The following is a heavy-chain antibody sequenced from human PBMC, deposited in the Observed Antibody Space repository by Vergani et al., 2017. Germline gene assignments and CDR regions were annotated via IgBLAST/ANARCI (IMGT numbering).Heavy chain of an antibody. Sequence: QVQLQQWGAGLLKPSETLSLTCAVYGGSFSGYYWSWIRQPPGKGLEWIGEINHSGSTNYNPSLKSRVTISVDTSKNQFYLKLSSVTAADTAVYYCVSSRAYYDFWSGYFRYWGQGTLVTVSS. V-gene: IGHV4-34*01. CDR3: VSSRAYYDFWSGYFRY. J-gene: IGHJ4*02. CDR1: GGSFSGYY. CDR2: INHSGST. D-gene: IGHD3-3*01.